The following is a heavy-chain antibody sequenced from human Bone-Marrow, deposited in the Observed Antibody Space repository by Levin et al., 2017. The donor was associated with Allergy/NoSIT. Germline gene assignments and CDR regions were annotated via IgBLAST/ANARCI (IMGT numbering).Heavy chain of an antibody. CDR3: AREDGSTFDS. D-gene: IGHD5-24*01. J-gene: IGHJ4*02. V-gene: IGHV4-31*03. CDR2: IYYSGST. Sequence: PSETLSLTCTVSGGSISSGGYHWSWIRQHAGKGLEWIGFIYYSGSTYYNPSLKSRAMISLDTSKNQFSLKVTSATAADAAVDDCAREDGSTFDSWGQGTLVTVSS. CDR1: GGSISSGGYH.